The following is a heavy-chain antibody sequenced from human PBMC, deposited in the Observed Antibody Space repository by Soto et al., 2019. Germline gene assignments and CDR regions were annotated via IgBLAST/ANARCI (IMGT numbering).Heavy chain of an antibody. CDR3: ARHDWDIVLVPAANNWFDP. J-gene: IGHJ5*02. CDR1: GGSISSSSYY. D-gene: IGHD2-2*01. Sequence: QLQLQESGPGLVKPSETLSLTCTVSGGSISSSSYYWGWIRQPPGKGLEWIGSIYYSGSTYYNPSLKSRVTISVDTSKNQFSLKLSSVTAADTAVYYCARHDWDIVLVPAANNWFDPWGQGTLVTVSS. V-gene: IGHV4-39*01. CDR2: IYYSGST.